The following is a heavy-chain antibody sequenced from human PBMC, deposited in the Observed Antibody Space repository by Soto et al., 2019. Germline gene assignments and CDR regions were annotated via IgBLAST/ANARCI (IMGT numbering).Heavy chain of an antibody. V-gene: IGHV3-23*01. Sequence: EVQLLQSEGGPVQPGGSLRLSCAASGFTFDSYAMSWVRQAPGKGPEWVSALGGSGATTHYADSVKGRFTISRDNSKNTVYLQMNSLRVEDTAVYYCAKDAKGASAPYFFDDWGQGTLVIVSS. CDR2: LGGSGATT. J-gene: IGHJ4*02. CDR3: AKDAKGASAPYFFDD. D-gene: IGHD6-13*01. CDR1: GFTFDSYA.